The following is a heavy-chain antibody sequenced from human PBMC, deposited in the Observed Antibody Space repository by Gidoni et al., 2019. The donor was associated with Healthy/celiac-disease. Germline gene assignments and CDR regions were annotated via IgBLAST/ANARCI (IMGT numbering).Heavy chain of an antibody. J-gene: IGHJ4*02. CDR3: ARGRGSWWEPFDY. Sequence: EVQLVESGGGLVQPGGSLTLSCAASGFTVSGNYMSWVRQAPGKGLGWVAVIYSGGSTYYADSVKGRYTITRDNSKNTLYLQRNSLGAEDTAVYYCARGRGSWWEPFDYWGQGTLVTVSS. V-gene: IGHV3-66*01. D-gene: IGHD2-15*01. CDR1: GFTVSGNY. CDR2: IYSGGST.